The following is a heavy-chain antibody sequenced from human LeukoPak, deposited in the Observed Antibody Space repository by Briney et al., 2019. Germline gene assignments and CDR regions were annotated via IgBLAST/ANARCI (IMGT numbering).Heavy chain of an antibody. Sequence: PSETLSLTGTVSGGSISSYYWSWIRQPPGKGLEWIGYIYYSGSTNYNPSLKSRVTISVDTSKNQFSLKLSSVTAADTAVYYCAREVYSSSWYGGVNWFDPWGQGTLVTVSS. V-gene: IGHV4-59*01. CDR3: AREVYSSSWYGGVNWFDP. J-gene: IGHJ5*02. CDR1: GGSISSYY. D-gene: IGHD6-13*01. CDR2: IYYSGST.